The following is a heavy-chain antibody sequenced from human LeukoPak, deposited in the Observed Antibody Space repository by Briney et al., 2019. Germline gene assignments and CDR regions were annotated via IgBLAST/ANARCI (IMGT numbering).Heavy chain of an antibody. Sequence: GGSLRLSCAASGFTVSSNYMSWVRQAPGKGREWGSVIYSGGSTYYADSVKGRFTISRDNSKNTLYHQMNSLRAEDTAVYYCVPQPFGDIDYWGQGTLVTVSS. CDR1: GFTVSSNY. D-gene: IGHD3-10*01. V-gene: IGHV3-66*02. CDR2: IYSGGST. CDR3: VPQPFGDIDY. J-gene: IGHJ4*02.